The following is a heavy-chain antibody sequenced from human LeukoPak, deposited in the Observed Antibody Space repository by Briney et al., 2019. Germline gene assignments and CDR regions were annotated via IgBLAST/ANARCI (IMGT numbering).Heavy chain of an antibody. Sequence: GGSLRLSCAGSGFPFSNAWMSWVRQAPGKGLEWVGRMESKSDGGSTEYAAPGKGRFTISRDDSKNTLHLQINSLKSEDTAVYYCTTLDGDYAPDYWGQGTLVTVSS. J-gene: IGHJ4*02. CDR2: MESKSDGGST. CDR1: GFPFSNAW. V-gene: IGHV3-15*04. D-gene: IGHD4-17*01. CDR3: TTLDGDYAPDY.